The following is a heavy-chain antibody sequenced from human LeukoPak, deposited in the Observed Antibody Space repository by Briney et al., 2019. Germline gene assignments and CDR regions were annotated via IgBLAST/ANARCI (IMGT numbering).Heavy chain of an antibody. CDR2: IYYSGST. CDR1: GGSISSYY. D-gene: IGHD5-24*01. CDR3: ARDLEDGGAFDI. Sequence: SETLSHTCTVSGGSISSYYWSWIRQPPGKGLEWIGYIYYSGSTNYNPSLKSRVTISVDTSKNQFSLKLSSVTAADTAVYYCARDLEDGGAFDIWGQGTMVTVSS. V-gene: IGHV4-59*01. J-gene: IGHJ3*02.